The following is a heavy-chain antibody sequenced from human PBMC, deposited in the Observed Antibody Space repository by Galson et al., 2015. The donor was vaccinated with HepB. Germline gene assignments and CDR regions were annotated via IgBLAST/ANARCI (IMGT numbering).Heavy chain of an antibody. J-gene: IGHJ4*02. Sequence: SLRLSCAASGFTFSNAWMSWVRQAPGKGLEWVGRIKSKTDGGTTDYAAPVKGRFTISRDDSKNTLYLQMNSLKTEDTAVYYCTTVHGDYEPPYYFDYWGQGTLVTVSS. CDR1: GFTFSNAW. D-gene: IGHD4-17*01. CDR3: TTVHGDYEPPYYFDY. V-gene: IGHV3-15*01. CDR2: IKSKTDGGTT.